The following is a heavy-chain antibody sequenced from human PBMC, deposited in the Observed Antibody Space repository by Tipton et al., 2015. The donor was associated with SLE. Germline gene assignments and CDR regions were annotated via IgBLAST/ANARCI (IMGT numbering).Heavy chain of an antibody. J-gene: IGHJ4*02. Sequence: VQLVQSGGGLVQPGGSLRLSCSASGFIFGDYAMTWVRQAPGKGLEWVGFIRSKRYGGTTEYAASVKGRFTISRDDSKNIAYLQMSSLKTEDTAMYFCTGARPVYGGNTDYFYDYWGQGTLVTVSS. CDR3: TGARPVYGGNTDYFYDY. CDR1: GFIFGDYA. CDR2: IRSKRYGGTT. V-gene: IGHV3-49*04. D-gene: IGHD1-26*01.